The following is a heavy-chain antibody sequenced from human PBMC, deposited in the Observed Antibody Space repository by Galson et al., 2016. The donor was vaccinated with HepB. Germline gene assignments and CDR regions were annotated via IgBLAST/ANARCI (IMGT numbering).Heavy chain of an antibody. CDR2: LSSDSSYI. CDR3: ARDRGYSGYGAYNWFDP. V-gene: IGHV3-21*01. D-gene: IGHD5-12*01. J-gene: IGHJ5*02. Sequence: SLRLSCAASGFSFNSDKMNWVRQAPGRGLEWVSSLSSDSSYIYYADSVRGRFTISRDNAKDSLYLQINRLRGEDTAVYYCARDRGYSGYGAYNWFDPWGQGTLVTVSS. CDR1: GFSFNSDK.